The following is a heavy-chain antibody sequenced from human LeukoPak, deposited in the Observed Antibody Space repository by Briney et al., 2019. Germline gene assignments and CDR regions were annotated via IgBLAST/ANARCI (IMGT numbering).Heavy chain of an antibody. D-gene: IGHD1-26*01. CDR3: ARDGRYYYAFDI. V-gene: IGHV4-30-4*07. CDR2: IYYSGST. J-gene: IGHJ3*02. CDR1: GGSISSGGYS. Sequence: PSETLSLTCAVSGGSISSGGYSWSWIRQPPGKGLEWIGYIYYSGSTYYNPSLKSRVTISVDTSKNQFSLKLSSVTAAHTAVYYCARDGRYYYAFDIWGQGTMVTVSS.